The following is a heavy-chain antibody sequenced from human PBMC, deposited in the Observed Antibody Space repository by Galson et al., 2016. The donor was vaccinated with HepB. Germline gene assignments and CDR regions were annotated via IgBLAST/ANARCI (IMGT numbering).Heavy chain of an antibody. Sequence: SVKVSCKASGGTFTSYAISWVRQAPGQGLEWMGGIIPIFGTSNYAQKFQGRVTITADESTSTAYMELRSLSSETTAVYYCARVRDGYNHYYYYGMDVWGQGTTVTVSS. CDR2: IIPIFGTS. D-gene: IGHD5-24*01. CDR1: GGTFTSYA. V-gene: IGHV1-69*13. J-gene: IGHJ6*02. CDR3: ARVRDGYNHYYYYGMDV.